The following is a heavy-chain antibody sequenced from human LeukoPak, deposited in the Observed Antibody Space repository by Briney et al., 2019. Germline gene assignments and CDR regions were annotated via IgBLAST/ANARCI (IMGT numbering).Heavy chain of an antibody. V-gene: IGHV7-4-1*02. D-gene: IGHD3-22*01. J-gene: IGHJ4*02. CDR2: INTNTGNP. Sequence: GASVKVSCKASGYTFTGYAMNWVRQAPGQGLEWMGWINTNTGNPTYAQGFTGRFVFSLDTSVSTAYLQISSLKAEDTAVYYCARDRSTYYYDSSGSTPFDYWGQGTLVTVSS. CDR3: ARDRSTYYYDSSGSTPFDY. CDR1: GYTFTGYA.